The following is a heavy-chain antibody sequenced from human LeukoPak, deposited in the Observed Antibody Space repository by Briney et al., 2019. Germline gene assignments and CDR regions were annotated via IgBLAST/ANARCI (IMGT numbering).Heavy chain of an antibody. CDR2: INHSGSN. D-gene: IGHD5-18*01. V-gene: IGHV4-34*01. Sequence: SETLSLTCAVYGGSFSGYYWSWVRQPPGKGLEWIGEINHSGSNNYNPSLKRRVTISVDTSKNQFSLKLSSVTAADTAVYYCAGLVDTAMGNWFDPWVQGTLVTVSS. CDR1: GGSFSGYY. CDR3: AGLVDTAMGNWFDP. J-gene: IGHJ5*02.